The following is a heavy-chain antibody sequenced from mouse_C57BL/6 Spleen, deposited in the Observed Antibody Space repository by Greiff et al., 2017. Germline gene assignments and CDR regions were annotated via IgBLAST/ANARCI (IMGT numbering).Heavy chain of an antibody. J-gene: IGHJ4*01. V-gene: IGHV5-6*01. CDR2: ISSGGSYT. CDR3: ARPYYGSSYDYAMDY. D-gene: IGHD1-1*01. CDR1: GFTFSSYG. Sequence: EVQGVESGGDLVKPGGSLKLSCAASGFTFSSYGMSWVRQTPDKRLEWVATISSGGSYTYYPDSVKGRFTISRDNAKNTLYLQMSSLKSEDTAMYYCARPYYGSSYDYAMDYWGQGTSVTVST.